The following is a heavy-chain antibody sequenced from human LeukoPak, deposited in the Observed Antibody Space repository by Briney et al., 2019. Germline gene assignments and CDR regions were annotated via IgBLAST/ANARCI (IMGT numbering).Heavy chain of an antibody. CDR1: GFTFSSYG. D-gene: IGHD5-18*01. CDR3: ARANGQLWTTPDY. Sequence: GRSLRLSCAASGFTFSSYGMHWVRQPQGEGLEWVAVISYDGSKKSSAESVKGRFTISRDNSKNTLYLQMNSLRPEDTAVYFCARANGQLWTTPDYWGQGTLVTISS. CDR2: ISYDGSKK. J-gene: IGHJ4*02. V-gene: IGHV3-30*03.